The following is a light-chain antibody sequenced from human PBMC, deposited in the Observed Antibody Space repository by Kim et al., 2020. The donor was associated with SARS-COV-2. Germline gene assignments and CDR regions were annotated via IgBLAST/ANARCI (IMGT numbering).Light chain of an antibody. V-gene: IGLV3-1*01. CDR2: QDT. CDR3: QAWDTSTAV. J-gene: IGLJ3*02. Sequence: SYELTQPPSVSVSPGQTASISCSGDKLGDEFACWYQQKPGQSPVLVIYQDTKRTSGIPERFSGSNSGNTATLTISGTQAMDEADYYCQAWDTSTAVFGGGTQLTVL. CDR1: KLGDEF.